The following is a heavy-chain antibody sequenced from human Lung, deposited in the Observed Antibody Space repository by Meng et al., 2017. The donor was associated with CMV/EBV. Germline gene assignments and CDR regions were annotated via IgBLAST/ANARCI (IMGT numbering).Heavy chain of an antibody. CDR2: IYWDDDK. CDR3: ALFTGSWFDP. D-gene: IGHD1-14*01. CDR1: GFSLRTSEVG. Sequence: QINLKESGPTLVKPPTTLTLTCTFFGFSLRTSEVGVGWIRQPPGKALEWLAVIYWDDDKRYSPSLKSRLNITKDTSKNPVVLTLTNMDPVDTATYYCALFTGSWFDPWGQGTLVTVSS. V-gene: IGHV2-5*02. J-gene: IGHJ5*02.